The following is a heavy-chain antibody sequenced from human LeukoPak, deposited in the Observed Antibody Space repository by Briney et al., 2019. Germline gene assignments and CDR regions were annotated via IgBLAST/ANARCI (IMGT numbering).Heavy chain of an antibody. CDR2: SNPSGGSS. CDR1: GYSFTNYY. D-gene: IGHD1-14*01. CDR3: ARWTITYLDY. V-gene: IGHV1-46*01. J-gene: IGHJ4*02. Sequence: ASVKVSCKASGYSFTNYYIHWVRQAPGQGLEWMGISNPSGGSSNYAQKFQGRVTMTRDTSTSTVYMELSSLRSEDTAVYYCARWTITYLDYWGQGTLVTVSS.